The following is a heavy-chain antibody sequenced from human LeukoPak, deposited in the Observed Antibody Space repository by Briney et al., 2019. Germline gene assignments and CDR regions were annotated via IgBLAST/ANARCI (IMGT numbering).Heavy chain of an antibody. CDR1: GFPFSSYA. CDR3: ARKSASGNYPLDY. V-gene: IGHV3-23*01. CDR2: IGGSGGTT. J-gene: IGHJ4*02. Sequence: GGSLRLSCAASGFPFSSYAMSWVRQAPGKGLEWVSAIGGSGGTTYYADSVKGRFTISRDNAKNTVFLQMSSLRAEDTALYYCARKSASGNYPLDYWGQGTLVTVSS. D-gene: IGHD3-10*01.